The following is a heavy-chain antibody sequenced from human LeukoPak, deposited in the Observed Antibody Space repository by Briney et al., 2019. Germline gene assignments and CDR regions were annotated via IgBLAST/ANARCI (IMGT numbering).Heavy chain of an antibody. CDR1: GGSFSGYY. Sequence: PSETLSLTCAVYGGSFSGYYWSWIRQPPGKGLEWIGEINHSGSTNYNPSLKSRVTISVDTSKNQFSLKLSSVTAADTAVYYCARVDDYVWGSYRYFYYWGQGTLVTVSS. V-gene: IGHV4-34*01. J-gene: IGHJ4*02. D-gene: IGHD3-16*02. CDR2: INHSGST. CDR3: ARVDDYVWGSYRYFYY.